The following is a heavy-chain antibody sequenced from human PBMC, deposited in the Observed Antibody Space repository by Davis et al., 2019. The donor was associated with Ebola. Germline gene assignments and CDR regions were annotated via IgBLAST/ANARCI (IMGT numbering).Heavy chain of an antibody. J-gene: IGHJ6*04. D-gene: IGHD6-13*01. CDR2: ISYDGTNK. V-gene: IGHV3-30*18. Sequence: PGGSLRLSCAASGFTFSNYGMHWVRQAPGKGLEWVAVISYDGTNKYYADSVKGRFTISRDNSKNTLYLQMNSLRAEDTAVYYCAKDPGRGYHYYAMDVWGKGTTVTVSS. CDR3: AKDPGRGYHYYAMDV. CDR1: GFTFSNYG.